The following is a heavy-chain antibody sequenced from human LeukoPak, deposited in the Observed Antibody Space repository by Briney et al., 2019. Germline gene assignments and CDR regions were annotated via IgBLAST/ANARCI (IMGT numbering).Heavy chain of an antibody. Sequence: SETLSLTCTVSGGSISSYYWSWIRQPPGKGLEWIGYIYYSGSTNYNPSLTSRVTISVDTSKNQFSLKLSSVTAADTAVYYCARVVKGYWYFDLWGRGTLVTVSS. CDR3: ARVVKGYWYFDL. CDR2: IYYSGST. J-gene: IGHJ2*01. CDR1: GGSISSYY. D-gene: IGHD2/OR15-2a*01. V-gene: IGHV4-59*01.